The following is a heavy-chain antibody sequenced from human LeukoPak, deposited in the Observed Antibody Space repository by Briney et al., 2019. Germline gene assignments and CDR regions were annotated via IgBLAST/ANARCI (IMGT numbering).Heavy chain of an antibody. CDR1: GFTFSSYG. D-gene: IGHD6-13*01. J-gene: IGHJ4*02. Sequence: GGTLRLSCAASGFTFSSYGMSWVRQAPGKGLEWVSAISDSGGSTYYADSVKGRFTISRDNSKNTLYLQMNSLRAEDTAVYYCAKDSHSWSRDYWGQGTLVTVSS. CDR2: ISDSGGST. CDR3: AKDSHSWSRDY. V-gene: IGHV3-23*01.